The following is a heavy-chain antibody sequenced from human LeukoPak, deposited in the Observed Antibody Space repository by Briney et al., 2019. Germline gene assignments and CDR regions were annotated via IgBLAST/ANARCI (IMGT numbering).Heavy chain of an antibody. CDR2: INPSGGST. J-gene: IGHJ5*02. D-gene: IGHD2-2*01. V-gene: IGHV1-46*01. Sequence: ASVTVSCKASGYTFTSYYMHWVRQAPGQGLEWMGIINPSGGSTSYAQKFQGRVTMTRDMSTSTVYMELSSLRSEDTAVYYCARGTGGEDIVVVPRFDPWGQGTLVTVSS. CDR1: GYTFTSYY. CDR3: ARGTGGEDIVVVPRFDP.